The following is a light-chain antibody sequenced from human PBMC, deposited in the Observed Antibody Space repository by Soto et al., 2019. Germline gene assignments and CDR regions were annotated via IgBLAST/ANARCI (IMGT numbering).Light chain of an antibody. Sequence: DIQMTQSPSTLSASVGDRVTITCRASQSISGWLAWYQQKPGKAPNLLIYDVYNLESGVPSRFSGSGSGTKFTLTISSLQPDDFATYYCQQYSSYSTFGQGTKVDIK. J-gene: IGKJ1*01. CDR2: DVY. CDR3: QQYSSYST. CDR1: QSISGW. V-gene: IGKV1-5*01.